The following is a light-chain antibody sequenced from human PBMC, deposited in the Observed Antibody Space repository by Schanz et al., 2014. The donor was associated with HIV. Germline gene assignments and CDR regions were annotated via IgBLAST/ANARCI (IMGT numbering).Light chain of an antibody. CDR3: AAWDGSLNVWV. J-gene: IGLJ3*02. Sequence: QSVLTQPPSASGTPGQGVTISCSVSSSNIRTNAVNWYQQLPGTAPKLIIQASNQRPSGVPDRFSGSKSGTSASLVISGLRSEDEADYYCAAWDGSLNVWVFGGGTKLTV. CDR1: SSNIRTNA. CDR2: ASN. V-gene: IGLV1-44*01.